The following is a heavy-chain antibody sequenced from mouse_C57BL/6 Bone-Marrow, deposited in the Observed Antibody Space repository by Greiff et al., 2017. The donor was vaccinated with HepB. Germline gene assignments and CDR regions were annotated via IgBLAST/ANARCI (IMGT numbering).Heavy chain of an antibody. J-gene: IGHJ4*01. CDR1: GYTFTSYG. Sequence: VQLQQSGAELARPGDSVSLSCTASGYTFTSYGISWVKQRTGQGLEWIGEIYPRSGNTYYNAKFKGKATLTADKSPSTAYMELRSLTSEDSAVYFCASFCCYAMDYWGGGTSVTVSS. V-gene: IGHV1-81*01. CDR2: IYPRSGNT. CDR3: ASFCCYAMDY.